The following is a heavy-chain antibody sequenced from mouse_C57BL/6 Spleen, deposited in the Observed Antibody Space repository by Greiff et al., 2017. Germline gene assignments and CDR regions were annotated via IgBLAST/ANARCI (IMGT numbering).Heavy chain of an antibody. D-gene: IGHD2-4*01. CDR3: AREPYDYDPFAY. V-gene: IGHV5-4*01. CDR2: ISDGGSYT. J-gene: IGHJ3*01. Sequence: EVQGVESGGGLVKPGGSLKLSCAASGFTFSSYAMSWVRQTPEKRLEWVATISDGGSYTYYPDNVKGRFTISRDNAKNNLYLQMSHLKSEDTAMYYCAREPYDYDPFAYWGQGTLVTVSA. CDR1: GFTFSSYA.